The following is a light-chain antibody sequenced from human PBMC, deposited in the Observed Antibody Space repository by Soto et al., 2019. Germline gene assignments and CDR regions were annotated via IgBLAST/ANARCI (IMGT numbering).Light chain of an antibody. CDR3: SSYAGTSLL. V-gene: IGLV2-8*01. CDR2: EVT. J-gene: IGLJ2*01. Sequence: QSALTQPPSASGSPGQSVTISCTGTSSDVGGYEFVSWYQHHPGRSPKLMIYEVTKRPSGVPDRFSGSKSGNTASLTVSGLQAEDEADYYCSSYAGTSLLFGAGTKLTVL. CDR1: SSDVGGYEF.